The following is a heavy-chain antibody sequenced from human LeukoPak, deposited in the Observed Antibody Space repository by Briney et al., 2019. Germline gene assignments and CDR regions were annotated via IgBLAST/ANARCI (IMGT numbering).Heavy chain of an antibody. V-gene: IGHV3-48*02. Sequence: GGSLRLSCTASGFTFSTYSMNWVRQAPGKGPEWLSYISWGSNVIYYADSVKGRFTTSRDDAKNSLFLQMNSLTDEDTAVYYCAGDPGYSYALDYWGRGTLVTVSS. D-gene: IGHD5-18*01. CDR3: AGDPGYSYALDY. CDR2: ISWGSNVI. J-gene: IGHJ4*02. CDR1: GFTFSTYS.